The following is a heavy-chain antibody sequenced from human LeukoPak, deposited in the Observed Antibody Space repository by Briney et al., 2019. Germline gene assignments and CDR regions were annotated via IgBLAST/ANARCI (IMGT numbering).Heavy chain of an antibody. J-gene: IGHJ5*02. CDR3: ARDKLGYCSSTSCSYNWFDP. Sequence: ASVKVSCKASGYTFTDYYMHWVRQAPGQGLEWMGCINIYSGGAHYAQKFQDWLSMTRDTSTSTVYMELSSLRSEDTAVYYCARDKLGYCSSTSCSYNWFDPWGQGTLVTVSS. V-gene: IGHV1-2*04. CDR2: INIYSGGA. D-gene: IGHD2-2*01. CDR1: GYTFTDYY.